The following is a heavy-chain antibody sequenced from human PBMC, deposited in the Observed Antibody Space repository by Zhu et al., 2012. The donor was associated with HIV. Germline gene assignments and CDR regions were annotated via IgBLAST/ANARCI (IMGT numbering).Heavy chain of an antibody. J-gene: IGHJ5*02. D-gene: IGHD2-15*01. CDR1: GYSIFNGYY. V-gene: IGHV4-38-2*02. CDR2: FHRTGDI. Sequence: QVQPQESGPGLVKPSETLSLTCTVSGYSIFNGYYWGWVRQPPGKGLEWIGSFHRTGDIYYNPSLKSRVTISGDMSKNQFSLRLNSVTAADTAVYYCAQKEGYCSGGRCYRFLFDPWSQGTLVTVSS. CDR3: AQKEGYCSGGRCYRFLFDP.